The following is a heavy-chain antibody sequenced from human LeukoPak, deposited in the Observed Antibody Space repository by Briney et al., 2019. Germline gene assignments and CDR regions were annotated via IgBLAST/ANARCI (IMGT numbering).Heavy chain of an antibody. CDR3: ARFGSQDIVVVPAAPAPYNWFDP. Sequence: SETLSLTCAVYGGSFSGYYWSWIRQPPGKGLEWIGEINHSGSTNYNPSLKSRVTISVDTSKNQFSLKLSSVTAADTAVYYCARFGSQDIVVVPAAPAPYNWFDPWGQGTLVTVSS. D-gene: IGHD2-2*01. CDR2: INHSGST. V-gene: IGHV4-34*01. J-gene: IGHJ5*02. CDR1: GGSFSGYY.